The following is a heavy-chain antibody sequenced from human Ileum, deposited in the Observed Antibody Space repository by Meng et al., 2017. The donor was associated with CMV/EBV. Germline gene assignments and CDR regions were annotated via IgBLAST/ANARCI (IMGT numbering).Heavy chain of an antibody. D-gene: IGHD5-12*01. CDR2: INQYGSN. J-gene: IGHJ4*02. CDR1: GSFSPYT. Sequence: VPIQEWGAGLFKPSETLSLTCSLGGSFSPYTWSWIRQAPGKGLEWIGEINQYGSNNFNPSVKSRVTISRDTSKNQFSLRLNSVTAADAAVYYCVTADHHAIKYWGQGTLVTVSS. V-gene: IGHV4-34*01. CDR3: VTADHHAIKY.